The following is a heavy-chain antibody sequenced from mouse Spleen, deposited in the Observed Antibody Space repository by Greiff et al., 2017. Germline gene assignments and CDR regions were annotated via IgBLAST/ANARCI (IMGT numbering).Heavy chain of an antibody. D-gene: IGHD1-1*01. Sequence: QVQLQQSGAELVRPGASVKLSCKASGYTFTDYYINWVKQRPGQGLEWIARIYPGSGNTYYNEKFKGKATLTAEKSSSTAYMQLSSLTSEDSAVYFCARSPSSTVERAMDYWGQGTSVTVSS. J-gene: IGHJ4*01. CDR2: IYPGSGNT. V-gene: IGHV1-76*01. CDR1: GYTFTDYY. CDR3: ARSPSSTVERAMDY.